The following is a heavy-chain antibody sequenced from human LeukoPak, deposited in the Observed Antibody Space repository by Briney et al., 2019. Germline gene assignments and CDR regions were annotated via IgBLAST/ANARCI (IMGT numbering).Heavy chain of an antibody. V-gene: IGHV4-59*12. CDR3: ARSHKGYWFDP. CDR1: GGSISSYY. CDR2: IYHSGST. J-gene: IGHJ5*02. Sequence: PSETLSLTCTVSGGSISSYYWSWIRQPPGKGLEWIGYIYHSGSTYYNPSLKSRVTISVDRSKNQFSLKLSSVTAADTAVYYCARSHKGYWFDPWGQGTLVTVSS.